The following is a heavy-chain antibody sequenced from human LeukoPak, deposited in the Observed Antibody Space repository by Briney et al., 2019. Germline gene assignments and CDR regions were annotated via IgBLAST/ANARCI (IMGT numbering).Heavy chain of an antibody. CDR1: GGSISSYY. J-gene: IGHJ3*02. CDR2: IYYSGST. Sequence: PSETLSLTCTVSGGSISSYYGSWIRQPPGKGLEWRAYIYYSGSTNYNPSLKSRVTISVDTSKNQFSLKLSSVTAADTAVYYCARLRYFDKVAFDIWGQGTMVTVSS. V-gene: IGHV4-59*08. D-gene: IGHD3-9*01. CDR3: ARLRYFDKVAFDI.